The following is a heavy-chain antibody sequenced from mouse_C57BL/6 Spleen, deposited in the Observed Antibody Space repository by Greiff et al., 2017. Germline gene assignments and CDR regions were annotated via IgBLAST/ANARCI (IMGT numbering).Heavy chain of an antibody. CDR3: ARLTGRFAY. V-gene: IGHV1-82*01. J-gene: IGHJ3*01. CDR2: IYPGDGDT. CDR1: GYAFSSSW. Sequence: VQLKQSGPELVKPGASVKISCTASGYAFSSSWMNWVKQRPGKGLEWIGRIYPGDGDTNYNGKFKGKATLTADKSSSTAYMQLSSLTSEDSAVYFCARLTGRFAYWGQGTLVTVSA. D-gene: IGHD4-1*01.